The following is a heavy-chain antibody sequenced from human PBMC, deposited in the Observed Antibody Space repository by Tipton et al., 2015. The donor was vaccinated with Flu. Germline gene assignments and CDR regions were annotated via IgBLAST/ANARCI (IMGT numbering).Heavy chain of an antibody. J-gene: IGHJ4*02. CDR3: ARDGGQWNIDY. CDR1: GYFITSDYF. Sequence: TLSLTCGVSGYFITSDYFWGWVRQPPGKGLEWIGSIHHSGSTHYNPSFKTRVTISRDTSKIQFSLKLTSVTAADTAVYYCARDGGQWNIDYWGQGITVTVSS. D-gene: IGHD1/OR15-1a*01. CDR2: IHHSGST. V-gene: IGHV4-38-2*02.